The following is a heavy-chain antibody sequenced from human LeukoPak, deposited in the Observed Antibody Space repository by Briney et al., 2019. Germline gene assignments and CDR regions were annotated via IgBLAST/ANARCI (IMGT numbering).Heavy chain of an antibody. D-gene: IGHD3-9*01. Sequence: GGSLRLSCAASGFTFSSYWMSWVRQAPGKGLEWVANIKQDGSEKYYVDSVKGRFTISRDNSKNTLYLQMNSLRAEDTALYYCAKDNLLTGYNLDYWGQGTLITVSS. CDR2: IKQDGSEK. CDR1: GFTFSSYW. J-gene: IGHJ4*02. CDR3: AKDNLLTGYNLDY. V-gene: IGHV3-7*01.